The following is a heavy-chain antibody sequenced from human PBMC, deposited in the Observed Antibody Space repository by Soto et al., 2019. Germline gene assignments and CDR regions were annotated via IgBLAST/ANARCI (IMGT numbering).Heavy chain of an antibody. CDR3: VRGWRDVDY. D-gene: IGHD3-3*01. J-gene: IGHJ4*02. CDR2: ISTGGGTT. V-gene: IGHV3-23*01. Sequence: EEQLLEYGGGVVQSGGYLRLSCAASGFTFSDYAMTWVRQAPGKGLDWVSSISTGGGTTYYADSVKGRFTVSRDNSKNALYLQTNSLRAEDTAVYFCVRGWRDVDYWGQGTLVTVSS. CDR1: GFTFSDYA.